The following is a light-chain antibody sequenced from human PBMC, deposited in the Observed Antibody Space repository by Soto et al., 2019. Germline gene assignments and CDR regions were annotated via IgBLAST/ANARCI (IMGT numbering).Light chain of an antibody. V-gene: IGLV1-40*01. CDR2: SNN. CDR3: QSFDSSLSGWV. Sequence: QSVLTQPPSVSGAPGQRVTMSCTGSSSNTGAGYDVHWYQQLPGTAPKLLIYSNNNRPSGVPDRFSGSKSGTSASLAITGLQAEDEADYYCQSFDSSLSGWVFGGGTMLTVL. J-gene: IGLJ3*02. CDR1: SSNTGAGYD.